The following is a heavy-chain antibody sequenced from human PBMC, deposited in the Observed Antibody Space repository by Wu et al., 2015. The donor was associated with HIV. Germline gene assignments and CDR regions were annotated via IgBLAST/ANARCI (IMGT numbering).Heavy chain of an antibody. V-gene: IGHV1-69*13. Sequence: QVLLVQSGAEVKKPGSSVKVSCKASGGTFSNYAIHWVRQAPGQGLEWMGGVTPIFRTSNYAQKFQGRVTITADESTSTAYMELNSLRSEDTAVYYCARDRDGYNPLGYFDLWGRGTLVTVSS. J-gene: IGHJ2*01. CDR1: GGTFSNYA. CDR3: ARDRDGYNPLGYFDL. D-gene: IGHD5-24*01. CDR2: VTPIFRTS.